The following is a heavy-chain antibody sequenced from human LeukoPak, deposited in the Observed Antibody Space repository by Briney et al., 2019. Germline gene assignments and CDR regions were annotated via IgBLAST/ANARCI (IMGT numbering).Heavy chain of an antibody. CDR1: GYTFTSYG. J-gene: IGHJ4*02. Sequence: ASVKVSCKASGYTFTSYGISWVRQAPGQGLEWMGWISAYNGNTNYAQKLQGRVTMTTDTSTSTAYMELRSLRSDDTAVYYCAREYYYDSSGYYGKDYWGQGTLVTVSS. D-gene: IGHD3-22*01. V-gene: IGHV1-18*01. CDR3: AREYYYDSSGYYGKDY. CDR2: ISAYNGNT.